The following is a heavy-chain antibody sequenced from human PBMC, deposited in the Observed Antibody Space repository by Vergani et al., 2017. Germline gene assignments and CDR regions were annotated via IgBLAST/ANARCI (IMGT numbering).Heavy chain of an antibody. Sequence: QVQLVQSGAEVKKPGASLKVSCKASGYTFTGYYMHWVRQAPGQGLEWMGWINPNSGGTNYAQKFQGRVTMTRDTSISTAYMELSRLRSDDTAVYYCAIPSPYYYDSSGYWDYWGQGTLVTVSS. CDR1: GYTFTGYY. D-gene: IGHD3-22*01. V-gene: IGHV1-2*02. CDR3: AIPSPYYYDSSGYWDY. J-gene: IGHJ4*02. CDR2: INPNSGGT.